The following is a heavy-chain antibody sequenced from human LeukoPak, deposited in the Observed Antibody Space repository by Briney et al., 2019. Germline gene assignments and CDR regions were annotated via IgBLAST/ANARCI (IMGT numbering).Heavy chain of an antibody. Sequence: ETLSLTCTVSGGSISSSSYYWGWIRQPPGKALEWLAHIFSNDEKSYSTSLKSRLTISKDTSKSQVVLTMTNMDPVDTATYYCARITCSGGSCYSPEPDWGQGTLVTVSS. J-gene: IGHJ4*02. V-gene: IGHV2-26*01. CDR3: ARITCSGGSCYSPEPD. D-gene: IGHD2-15*01. CDR1: GGSISSSSYY. CDR2: IFSNDEK.